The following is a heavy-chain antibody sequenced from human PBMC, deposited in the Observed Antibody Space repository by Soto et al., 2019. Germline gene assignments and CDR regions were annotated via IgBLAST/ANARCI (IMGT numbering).Heavy chain of an antibody. D-gene: IGHD3-9*01. CDR1: GGSFSGYY. J-gene: IGHJ6*02. V-gene: IGHV4-34*01. Sequence: SETLSLTCAVYGGSFSGYYWSWIRQPPGKGLEWIGEINHSGSTNYNPSLKSRVTMSVDTSKNQFSLKLSSVTAADTAVYYCARRLSYYDTLTGLYYYYYGMDVWGQGTTVTVSS. CDR3: ARRLSYYDTLTGLYYYYYGMDV. CDR2: INHSGST.